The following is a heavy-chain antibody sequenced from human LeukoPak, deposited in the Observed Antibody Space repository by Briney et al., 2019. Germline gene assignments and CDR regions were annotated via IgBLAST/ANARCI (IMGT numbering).Heavy chain of an antibody. J-gene: IGHJ4*02. D-gene: IGHD3-3*01. Sequence: GGSLRLSCAASGFTFSIYEMIWVRQAPGKGLEWVSYISSSGSAIFYADSVKGRFTISRDNAKNSLYLQMNSLRAEDTAVYYCARDLRFLVYWGQGTLVTVSS. CDR3: ARDLRFLVY. CDR2: ISSSGSAI. CDR1: GFTFSIYE. V-gene: IGHV3-48*03.